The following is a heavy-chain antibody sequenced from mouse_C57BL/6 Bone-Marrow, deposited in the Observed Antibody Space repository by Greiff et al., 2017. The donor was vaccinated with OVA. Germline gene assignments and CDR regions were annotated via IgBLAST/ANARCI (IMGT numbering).Heavy chain of an antibody. V-gene: IGHV14-4*01. D-gene: IGHD2-1*01. CDR2: IDPENGDT. J-gene: IGHJ2*01. Sequence: EVKLQESGAELVRPGASVKLSCTASGFNIKDDYMHWVKQRPEQGLEWIGWIDPENGDTAYASKFQGKATITADTSSKTADLQLSGLTSEDTAVYYCTSYGNFDYWGQGTTLTVSS. CDR3: TSYGNFDY. CDR1: GFNIKDDY.